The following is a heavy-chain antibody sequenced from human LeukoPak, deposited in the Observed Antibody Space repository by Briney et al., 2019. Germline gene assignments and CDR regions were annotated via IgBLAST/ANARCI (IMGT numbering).Heavy chain of an antibody. D-gene: IGHD1-7*01. CDR1: GYTFTSYG. Sequence: ASVKVSCKASGYTFTSYGISWVRQAPGQGLEWMGWNSAYNGNTNYAQKLQGRVTMTTDTSTSTAYMELRSLRSDDTAVYYCARAGTTTFYYYGMDVWGQGTTVTVSS. J-gene: IGHJ6*02. CDR2: NSAYNGNT. CDR3: ARAGTTTFYYYGMDV. V-gene: IGHV1-18*01.